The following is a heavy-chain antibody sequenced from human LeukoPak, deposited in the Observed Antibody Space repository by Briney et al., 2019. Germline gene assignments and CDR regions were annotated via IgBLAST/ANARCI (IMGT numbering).Heavy chain of an antibody. CDR2: IYSGGST. V-gene: IGHV3-53*01. Sequence: QPGGSLRLSCAASGFTFSSYAMSWVRQAPGKGLEWVSVIYSGGSTYYADSVKGRFTISRDNSKNTLYLQMNSLRAEDTAVYYCARGRGRITGTNDAFDIWGQGTMVTVSS. D-gene: IGHD1-7*01. CDR1: GFTFSSYA. J-gene: IGHJ3*02. CDR3: ARGRGRITGTNDAFDI.